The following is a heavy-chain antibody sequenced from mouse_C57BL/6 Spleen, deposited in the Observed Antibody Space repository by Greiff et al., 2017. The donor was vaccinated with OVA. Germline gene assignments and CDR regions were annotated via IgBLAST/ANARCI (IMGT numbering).Heavy chain of an antibody. CDR3: ARGLYDGYYGWYFDV. Sequence: VQLQQSGPELVKPGASVKMSCKASGYTFTDYNMHWVKQSHGKSLEWIGYINPNNGGTSYNQKFKGKATLTVNKSSSTAYMELRSLTSEDSAVYYCARGLYDGYYGWYFDVWGTGTTVTVSS. CDR1: GYTFTDYN. V-gene: IGHV1-22*01. CDR2: INPNNGGT. D-gene: IGHD2-3*01. J-gene: IGHJ1*03.